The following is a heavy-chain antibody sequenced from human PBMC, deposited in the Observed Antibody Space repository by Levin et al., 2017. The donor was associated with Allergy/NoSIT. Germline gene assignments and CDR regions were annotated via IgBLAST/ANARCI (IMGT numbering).Heavy chain of an antibody. D-gene: IGHD2-2*01. V-gene: IGHV5-51*01. J-gene: IGHJ3*02. CDR3: AIGIVVVPAAMGWGAFDI. Sequence: PGGSLRLSCKGSGYSFTSYWIGWVRQMPGKGLEWMGIIYPGDSDTRYSPSFQGQVTISADKSISTAYLQWSSLKASDTAMYYCAIGIVVVPAAMGWGAFDIWGQGTMVTVSS. CDR1: GYSFTSYW. CDR2: IYPGDSDT.